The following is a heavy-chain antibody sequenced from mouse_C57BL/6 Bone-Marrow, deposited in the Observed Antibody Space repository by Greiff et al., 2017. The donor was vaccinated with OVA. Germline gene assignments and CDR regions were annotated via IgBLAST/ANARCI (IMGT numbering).Heavy chain of an antibody. CDR1: GFTIKDYY. Sequence: VQLQQSGAELVRPGASVKLSCKASGFTIKDYYMHWVKQRPEQGLEWIGRIDPADGDNAYAQKFPGTATMTGDTSFNTACLQLSSLTSDDTAGYYCTPICYWGQGTTLTVSS. V-gene: IGHV14-1*01. CDR3: TPICY. CDR2: IDPADGDN. J-gene: IGHJ2*01.